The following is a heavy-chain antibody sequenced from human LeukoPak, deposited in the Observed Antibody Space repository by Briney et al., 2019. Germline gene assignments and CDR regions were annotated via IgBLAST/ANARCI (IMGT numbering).Heavy chain of an antibody. V-gene: IGHV3-23*01. CDR1: GFTFSSYG. CDR2: ISGSGGNT. J-gene: IGHJ4*02. Sequence: GGSLRLSCAASGFTFSSYGMSWVRQAPGKGLEWVSVISGSGGNTYYAASVKGRFTISRDNSKNTLYLQMNSLRAEDTAVYYCAKDSRGYQDYFDYWGQGTLVTVSS. D-gene: IGHD3-22*01. CDR3: AKDSRGYQDYFDY.